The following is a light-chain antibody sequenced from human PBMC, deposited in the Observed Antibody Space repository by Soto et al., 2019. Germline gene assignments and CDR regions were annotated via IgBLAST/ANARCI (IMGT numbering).Light chain of an antibody. CDR3: QQYDDYWP. CDR2: KAS. J-gene: IGKJ1*01. V-gene: IGKV1-5*03. CDR1: QTIRSW. Sequence: DIQMTQSPSTLSGSVGDRVTITCRASQTIRSWLAWYQQKPGKAPKLLIYKASTLKSGVPSRFSGSGSGTEFTLTISSLQPDDFATYYCQQYDDYWPFGQGTKVAIK.